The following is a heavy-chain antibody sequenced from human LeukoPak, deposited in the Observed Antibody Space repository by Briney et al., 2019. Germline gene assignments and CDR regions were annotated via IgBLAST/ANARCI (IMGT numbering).Heavy chain of an antibody. V-gene: IGHV1-18*01. J-gene: IGHJ4*02. Sequence: GASVNASCKASGYTFTSYGISWVRQAPGQGLEWMGWISAYNGNTNYAQKLQGRVTMTTDTSTSTAYMELRSLRSDDTAVYYCARDVNWNYAYRYYYFDYWGQGTLVTVSS. CDR1: GYTFTSYG. D-gene: IGHD1-7*01. CDR2: ISAYNGNT. CDR3: ARDVNWNYAYRYYYFDY.